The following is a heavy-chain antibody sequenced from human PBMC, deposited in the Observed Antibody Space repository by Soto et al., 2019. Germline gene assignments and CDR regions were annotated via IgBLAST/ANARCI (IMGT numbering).Heavy chain of an antibody. Sequence: PGGSLRLSCAASGFTFSSYGMHWVRQAPGKGLEWVAVISYDGSNKYYADSVKGRFTISRDNSKNTLYLQMNSLRAEDTAVYYCAKAEAGTGAVDYWGQGTLVTVSS. J-gene: IGHJ4*02. V-gene: IGHV3-30*18. CDR3: AKAEAGTGAVDY. D-gene: IGHD6-13*01. CDR1: GFTFSSYG. CDR2: ISYDGSNK.